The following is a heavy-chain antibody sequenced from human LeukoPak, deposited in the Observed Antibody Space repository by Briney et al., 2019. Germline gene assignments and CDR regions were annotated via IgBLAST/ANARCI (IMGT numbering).Heavy chain of an antibody. J-gene: IGHJ6*02. CDR1: GGSFSTYY. V-gene: IGHV4-59*08. CDR2: IYYSGST. CDR3: ARYYYGMDV. Sequence: SETLSLTCTVSGGSFSTYYWSWIRQPPGKGLEWIGYIYYSGSTNYNPSLKSRVTISVDTSKNQFSLKLTSVSAADTAVYYCARYYYGMDVWGQGTPVTVSS.